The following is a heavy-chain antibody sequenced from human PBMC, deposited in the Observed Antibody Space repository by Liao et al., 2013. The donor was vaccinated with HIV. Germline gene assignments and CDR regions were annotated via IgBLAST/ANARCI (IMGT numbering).Heavy chain of an antibody. CDR3: ARTKQFTYFDY. J-gene: IGHJ4*02. D-gene: IGHD4-11*01. V-gene: IGHV4-59*01. CDR2: IYYSGST. CDR1: GGSISSYY. Sequence: QVQLQESGPGLVKPSETLSLTCTVSGGSISSYYWSWIRQPPGKGLEWIGYIYYSGSTNYNPSLKSRVTISVDTSKNQFSLKLSSVTAADTAVYYCARTKQFTYFDYWGQGTLVTVSS.